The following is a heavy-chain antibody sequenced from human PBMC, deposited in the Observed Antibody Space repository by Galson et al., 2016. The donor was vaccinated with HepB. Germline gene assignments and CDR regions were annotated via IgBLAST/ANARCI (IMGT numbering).Heavy chain of an antibody. CDR2: IDPSDSYT. J-gene: IGHJ5*02. Sequence: QSGAEVKKPGESLRISCKGSGYRFTNYWITWVRQVPGKGLEWMGTIDPSDSYTNYSPSFRGHVTMSVDKSISTAYLQWNTLKASDTAMYYCARQVLDFNFFDPWGQGTLVTVSS. V-gene: IGHV5-10-1*01. CDR3: ARQVLDFNFFDP. CDR1: GYRFTNYW.